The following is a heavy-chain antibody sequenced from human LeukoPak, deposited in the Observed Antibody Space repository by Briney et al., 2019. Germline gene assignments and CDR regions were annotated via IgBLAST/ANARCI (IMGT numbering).Heavy chain of an antibody. J-gene: IGHJ4*02. Sequence: ASETLSLTCTVSGGSISSYYWSWIRQPPGKGLEWIGYIYYSGGTNYNPSLKSRVTISVDTSKNQFSLKLSSVTAADTAVYYCARQAISNPAFDYWGQGTLVTVSS. D-gene: IGHD3-3*01. CDR1: GGSISSYY. CDR2: IYYSGGT. CDR3: ARQAISNPAFDY. V-gene: IGHV4-59*08.